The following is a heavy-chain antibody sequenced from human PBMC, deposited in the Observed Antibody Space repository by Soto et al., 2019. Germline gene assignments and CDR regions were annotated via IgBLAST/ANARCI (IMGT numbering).Heavy chain of an antibody. CDR2: IYPGDSDT. V-gene: IGHV5-51*01. J-gene: IGHJ4*02. D-gene: IGHD5-12*01. CDR3: ARLVRDGYNYDAPYFDY. Sequence: ESLKISCKGSGYSFTSYWIGWVRQMPGKGLEWMGIIYPGDSDTRYSPSFQGQVTISADKSISTAYLQWSSLKASDTAMYYCARLVRDGYNYDAPYFDYWGQGTRVTVSS. CDR1: GYSFTSYW.